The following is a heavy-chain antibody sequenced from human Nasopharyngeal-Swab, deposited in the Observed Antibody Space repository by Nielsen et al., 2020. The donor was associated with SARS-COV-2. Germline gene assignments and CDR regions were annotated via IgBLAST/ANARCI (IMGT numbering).Heavy chain of an antibody. D-gene: IGHD1-7*01. V-gene: IGHV3-30*02. J-gene: IGHJ6*03. CDR1: GFTFSSYG. CDR2: IRYDGINK. CDR3: AKDVRRITGTGVGYMDV. Sequence: GESLKISRAASGFTFSSYGMHWVRQAPGKGLEWVAFIRYDGINKHYADSVKGRFTISRDNSKNTLYLQMNSLRAEDTAVYYCAKDVRRITGTGVGYMDVWGKGTTVTVSS.